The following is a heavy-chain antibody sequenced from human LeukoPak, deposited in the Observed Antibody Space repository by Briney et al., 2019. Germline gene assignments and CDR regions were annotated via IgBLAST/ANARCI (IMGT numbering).Heavy chain of an antibody. J-gene: IGHJ6*02. D-gene: IGHD3-16*01. CDR1: GLTFNNYA. CDR3: ATSGESNYYYYGMDV. V-gene: IGHV3-23*01. Sequence: GGSLRLSCAASGLTFNNYAMAWVRQAPGKRLEWVSSISASGGSTYYADSVKGRFTISRDNSKNTLYLQMNSLRAEDTAVYYCATSGESNYYYYGMDVWGQGTTVTVSS. CDR2: ISASGGST.